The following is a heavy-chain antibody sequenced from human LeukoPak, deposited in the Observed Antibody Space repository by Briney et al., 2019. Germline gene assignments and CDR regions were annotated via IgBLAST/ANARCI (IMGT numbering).Heavy chain of an antibody. CDR3: ARVGFAEATFAFDI. CDR2: SYNGGST. Sequence: AETLSLSCAASGFSFSSDYYCWCLPPPAGERQEWIGSSYNGGSTYYAASVKGRVTISVDTSNNQFSVKLSSVSATDTAVYYCARVGFAEATFAFDIWGQGTLVTVSS. J-gene: IGHJ3*02. D-gene: IGHD3-10*01. CDR1: GFSFSSDYY. V-gene: IGHV4-38-2*01.